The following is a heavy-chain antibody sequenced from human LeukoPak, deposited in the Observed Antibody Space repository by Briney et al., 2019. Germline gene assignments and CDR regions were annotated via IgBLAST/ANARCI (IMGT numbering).Heavy chain of an antibody. J-gene: IGHJ5*02. CDR3: ARDFRDGYSPGFDP. CDR2: TYFRSKWFN. V-gene: IGHV6-1*01. Sequence: SQTLSLTCAISGDSVSSNSAAWNXIRQSPSXGLEXLGRTYFRSKWFNDYAVSVKGRITINPDTSKNQFSLQLNSVTPEDTAVYYCARDFRDGYSPGFDPWGQGTLVTVSS. D-gene: IGHD5-24*01. CDR1: GDSVSSNSAA.